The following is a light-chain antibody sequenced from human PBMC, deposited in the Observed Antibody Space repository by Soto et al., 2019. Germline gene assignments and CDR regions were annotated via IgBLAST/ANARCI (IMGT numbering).Light chain of an antibody. CDR1: TSNIGSNY. J-gene: IGLJ2*01. Sequence: QSVLTQPPSASGTPGQGVTISCSGSTSNIGSNYVYWYQQLPGTAPKLMIYDVSNRPSGVSNRFSGSKSGNTASLTISGLQAEDEADYYCSSYTTTSTVVFGGGTKVTVL. CDR3: SSYTTTSTVV. CDR2: DVS. V-gene: IGLV2-14*01.